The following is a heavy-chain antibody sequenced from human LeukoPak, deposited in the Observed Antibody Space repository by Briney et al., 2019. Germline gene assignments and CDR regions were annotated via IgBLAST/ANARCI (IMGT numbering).Heavy chain of an antibody. CDR2: ISSNGGST. CDR3: ARDGGDPTHFDY. Sequence: GGSLRLSCAASGFTFSSYAMHWVRQAPGKGLEYVSAISSNGGSTYYANSVKGRFTISRDNSKNTLYLQMGSLRAEDMAVYYCARDGGDPTHFDYWGQGTLVTVSS. V-gene: IGHV3-64*01. J-gene: IGHJ4*02. D-gene: IGHD3-16*01. CDR1: GFTFSSYA.